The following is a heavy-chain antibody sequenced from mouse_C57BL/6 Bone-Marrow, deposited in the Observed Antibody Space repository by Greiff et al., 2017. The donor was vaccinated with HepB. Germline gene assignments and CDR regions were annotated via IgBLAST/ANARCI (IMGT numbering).Heavy chain of an antibody. V-gene: IGHV1-59*01. J-gene: IGHJ4*01. D-gene: IGHD2-1*01. CDR2: IDPSDSYT. Sequence: QAQLQQPGAELVRPGTSVKLSCKASGYTFTSYWMHWVKQRPGQGLEWIGVIDPSDSYTNYNQKFKGKATLTVDTSSSTAYMQLSSLTSEDSAVYYCAVYYGNWWAMYYWGQGTSVTVSS. CDR1: GYTFTSYW. CDR3: AVYYGNWWAMYY.